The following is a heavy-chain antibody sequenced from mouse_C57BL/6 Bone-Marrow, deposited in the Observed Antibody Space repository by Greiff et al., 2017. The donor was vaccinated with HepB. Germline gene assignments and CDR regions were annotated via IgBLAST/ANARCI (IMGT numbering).Heavy chain of an antibody. CDR2: IDPETGGT. CDR1: GYTFTDYE. Sequence: VQLVESGAELVRPGASVTLSCKASGYTFTDYEMHWVKQTPVHGLEWIGAIDPETGGTAYNQKFKGKAILTADKSSSTAYMELRSLTSEDSAVYYCTRSYSYWYFDVWGTGTTVTVSS. V-gene: IGHV1-15*01. CDR3: TRSYSYWYFDV. J-gene: IGHJ1*03. D-gene: IGHD2-10*01.